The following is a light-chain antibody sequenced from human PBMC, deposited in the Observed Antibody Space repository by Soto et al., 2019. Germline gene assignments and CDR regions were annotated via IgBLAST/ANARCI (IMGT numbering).Light chain of an antibody. J-gene: IGKJ1*01. Sequence: DIPMTQSPSTLTASVGDRVTITCRASQSISDWLAWYQQKPGKPPNLLIYKASVLESGVPPRFSGSGSGTEFTLTINSLHPDDFATYYCQQYHSYSGTFGQGTKVEIK. CDR2: KAS. CDR1: QSISDW. V-gene: IGKV1-5*03. CDR3: QQYHSYSGT.